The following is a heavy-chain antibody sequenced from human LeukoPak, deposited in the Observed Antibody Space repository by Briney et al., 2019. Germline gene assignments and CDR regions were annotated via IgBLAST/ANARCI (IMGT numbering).Heavy chain of an antibody. V-gene: IGHV1-69*05. D-gene: IGHD3-22*01. CDR2: IIPIFGTA. Sequence: ASVKVSCKASGGTFSSYAISWMRQAPGQGLEWMGGIIPIFGTANYAQKFQGRVTITTDESTSTAYMELSSLRSEDTAVYYCARGTYYYDSSGYYYEAFDYWGQGTLVTVSS. CDR3: ARGTYYYDSSGYYYEAFDY. CDR1: GGTFSSYA. J-gene: IGHJ4*02.